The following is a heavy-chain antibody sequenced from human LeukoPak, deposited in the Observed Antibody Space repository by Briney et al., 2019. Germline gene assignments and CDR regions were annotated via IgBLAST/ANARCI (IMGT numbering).Heavy chain of an antibody. V-gene: IGHV3-30*04. CDR2: ISYDGSNK. CDR3: ASEIIFGSFDY. J-gene: IGHJ4*02. CDR1: GFTFSSYA. Sequence: GRSLRLSCAASGFTFSSYAMHWVRQAPGKGLEWLAVISYDGSNKYYADSVKGRFTISRDNSKNTLYLQMNSLRAEDTAVYYCASEIIFGSFDYWGQGTLVTVSS. D-gene: IGHD3-3*01.